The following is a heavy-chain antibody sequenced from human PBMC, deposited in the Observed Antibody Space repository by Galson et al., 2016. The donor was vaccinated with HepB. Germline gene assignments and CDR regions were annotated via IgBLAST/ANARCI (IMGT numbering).Heavy chain of an antibody. V-gene: IGHV3-30*04. J-gene: IGHJ6*02. Sequence: SLRLSCAASGFTFTTYAMHWVRQAPGKGLEWVAAISYDGRNIYYADSVKGRFTLSRDNSKNTLYLEVNSLRGEDTAVYYCAREDEQEIRGHYYYNGMDVWGQGTTVIVSS. CDR1: GFTFTTYA. D-gene: IGHD3-10*01. CDR3: AREDEQEIRGHYYYNGMDV. CDR2: ISYDGRNI.